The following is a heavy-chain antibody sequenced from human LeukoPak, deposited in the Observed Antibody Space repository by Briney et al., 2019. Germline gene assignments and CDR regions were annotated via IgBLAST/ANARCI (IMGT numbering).Heavy chain of an antibody. Sequence: ASVKVSCKASGYTFTSYAMHWVRQAPGQRLEWMGWINAGNGNTKYSQKFQGRVTITRDTSASTAYMELSSLRSEDTAVYYCARDACISSSWDWYFDLWGRGTLVTVSS. CDR3: ARDACISSSWDWYFDL. CDR1: GYTFTSYA. J-gene: IGHJ2*01. D-gene: IGHD6-13*01. V-gene: IGHV1-3*01. CDR2: INAGNGNT.